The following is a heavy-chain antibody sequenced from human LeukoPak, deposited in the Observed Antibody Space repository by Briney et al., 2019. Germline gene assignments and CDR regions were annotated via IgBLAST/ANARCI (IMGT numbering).Heavy chain of an antibody. CDR3: ARHARSSGSYYFDY. CDR1: GYRFTSYW. D-gene: IGHD1-26*01. CDR2: IYPGDSDT. Sequence: GESLKISFKGSGYRFTSYWIGWVRQMPGKGLEWMGIIYPGDSDTRYSPSFQGPVTISADKSISTAYLQWSSLKASDTAMYYCARHARSSGSYYFDYWGQGTLVTVSS. J-gene: IGHJ4*02. V-gene: IGHV5-51*01.